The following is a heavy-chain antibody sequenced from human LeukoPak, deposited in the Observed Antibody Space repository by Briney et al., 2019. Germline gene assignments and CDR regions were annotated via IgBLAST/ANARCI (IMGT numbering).Heavy chain of an antibody. V-gene: IGHV3-23*01. CDR2: ISGSGGST. Sequence: GGSLRLSFAASGFTFSSYAMSWVRQAPGKGLEWVSAISGSGGSTYYADSVKGRFTIPRDNSKNALYLQMNSLRAEDTAVYYCAKGKSNIIAAAGFDYWGQGTLVTVSS. CDR3: AKGKSNIIAAAGFDY. D-gene: IGHD6-13*01. CDR1: GFTFSSYA. J-gene: IGHJ4*02.